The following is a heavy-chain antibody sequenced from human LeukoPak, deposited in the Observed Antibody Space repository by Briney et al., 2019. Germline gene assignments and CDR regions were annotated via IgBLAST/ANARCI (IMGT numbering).Heavy chain of an antibody. CDR3: ATDTSSSRYYGMDV. J-gene: IGHJ6*02. D-gene: IGHD2-2*02. V-gene: IGHV4-59*12. CDR2: IYYSGST. Sequence: SETLSLTCTVSGGSISSYYWSWIRQPPGKGLEWIGSIYYSGSTYYNPSLKSRVTISVDTSKNQFSLKLSSVTAADTAVYYCATDTSSSRYYGMDVWGQGTTVTVSS. CDR1: GGSISSYY.